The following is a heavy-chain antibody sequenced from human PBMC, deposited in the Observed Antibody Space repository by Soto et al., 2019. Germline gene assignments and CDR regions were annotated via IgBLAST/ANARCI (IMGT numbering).Heavy chain of an antibody. D-gene: IGHD6-13*01. Sequence: QVQLVESGGGVVQPGRSLRLSCAASGFTFSSYAMHWVRQAPGKGLEWVAVISYDGSNKYYADSVKGRFTISRDNSKNTLYLQMNSLRAEDTAVYYCARDRGRKAAGMEYYFDYWGQGTLVTVSS. V-gene: IGHV3-30-3*01. CDR1: GFTFSSYA. J-gene: IGHJ4*02. CDR2: ISYDGSNK. CDR3: ARDRGRKAAGMEYYFDY.